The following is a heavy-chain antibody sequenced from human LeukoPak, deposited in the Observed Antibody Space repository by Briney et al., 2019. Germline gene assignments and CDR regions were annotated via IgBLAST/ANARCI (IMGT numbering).Heavy chain of an antibody. CDR1: GYTFTGYY. CDR3: ARDSVDYGDYIDY. Sequence: ASVKVSCKASGYTFTGYYVHWVRQAPGQGLEWMGWINSNSGDTKYAQKFQGRVTMTRATSIGLAYMELSRLKSDDTAVYYCARDSVDYGDYIDYWGQGTLVTVSS. J-gene: IGHJ4*02. D-gene: IGHD4-17*01. CDR2: INSNSGDT. V-gene: IGHV1-2*02.